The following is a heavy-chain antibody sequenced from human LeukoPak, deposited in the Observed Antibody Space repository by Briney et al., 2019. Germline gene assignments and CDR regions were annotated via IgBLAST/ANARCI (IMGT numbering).Heavy chain of an antibody. J-gene: IGHJ6*02. D-gene: IGHD4-17*01. CDR1: GGSISSYY. CDR2: IYTSGST. V-gene: IGHV4-4*07. CDR3: ARDRANGDPLYYYYGMDV. Sequence: SETLSLTCTASGGSISSYYWTWIRQPAGKGLEWVGRIYTSGSTNYNPSLKSRVTMSVDTSKNQFSLKLSSVTAADTAIYYCARDRANGDPLYYYYGMDVWGQGTTVTVSS.